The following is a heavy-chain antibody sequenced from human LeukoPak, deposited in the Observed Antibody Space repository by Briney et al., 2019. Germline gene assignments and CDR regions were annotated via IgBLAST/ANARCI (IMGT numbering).Heavy chain of an antibody. D-gene: IGHD2-8*01. J-gene: IGHJ4*02. CDR2: IYYSGST. Sequence: PSETLSLTCTVSGGSISSYYGSWIRQPPGKGLEWIGYIYYSGSTNYNPSLKSRVTISVDTSKNQFSLKLSSVTAADTAVCYCARRPSGVRAFDYWGQGTLVTVSS. CDR3: ARRPSGVRAFDY. CDR1: GGSISSYY. V-gene: IGHV4-59*08.